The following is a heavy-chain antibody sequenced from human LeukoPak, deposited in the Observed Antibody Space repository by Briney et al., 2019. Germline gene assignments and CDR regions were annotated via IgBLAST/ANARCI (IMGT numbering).Heavy chain of an antibody. D-gene: IGHD3-16*01. V-gene: IGHV5-51*01. CDR1: GYSFTSYW. CDR3: ARPGQLGEYTPYYFDF. CDR2: IYPADSDT. Sequence: GASLQISCKASGYSFTSYWIGWVRQMPGKGLEYMGIIYPADSDTRYSPSFQGQVTISADKSISTAYLQWSSLKASDTALYYCARPGQLGEYTPYYFDFWGQGTLVTVSS. J-gene: IGHJ4*02.